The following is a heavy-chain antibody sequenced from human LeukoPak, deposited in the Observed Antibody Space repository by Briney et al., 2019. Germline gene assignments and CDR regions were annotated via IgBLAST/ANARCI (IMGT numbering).Heavy chain of an antibody. V-gene: IGHV3-30*18. Sequence: PGRSLRLSCAASGVTFSNYGMHWVRQAPGKGLEWVAVISYDASKQYYADSVKGRFTISRDSSKNTLYLQMNSLRPDDTAVYSCAKCGWSGYVGNWFDPWGQGTLVTVSS. D-gene: IGHD5-12*01. CDR2: ISYDASKQ. CDR3: AKCGWSGYVGNWFDP. CDR1: GVTFSNYG. J-gene: IGHJ5*02.